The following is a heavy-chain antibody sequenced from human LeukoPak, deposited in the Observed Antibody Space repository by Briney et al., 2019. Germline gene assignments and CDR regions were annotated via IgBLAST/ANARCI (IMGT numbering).Heavy chain of an antibody. CDR1: GYSFSSYW. CDR3: ARHLSDITSSPNY. D-gene: IGHD2-2*01. Sequence: GESLKISCKGSGYSFSSYWIAWVRQMPGKGLEWMGVIYPRDSRTTYSPPFQDQVTISADKSISTAYLRWTCLKATDTAMYYCARHLSDITSSPNYWGPGTLVTVSS. V-gene: IGHV5-51*01. J-gene: IGHJ4*02. CDR2: IYPRDSRT.